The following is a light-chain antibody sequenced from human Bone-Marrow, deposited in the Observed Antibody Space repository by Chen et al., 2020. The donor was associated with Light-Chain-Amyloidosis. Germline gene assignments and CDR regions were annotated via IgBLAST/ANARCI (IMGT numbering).Light chain of an antibody. J-gene: IGLJ3*02. CDR1: SGSIATNY. Sequence: NLMLTQPHSVSESPGKTGIISCTRRSGSIATNYVQWYQQRPGSSPTTVIYEDDQRPSGVPDRFSGSIDRSSNSASLTISGLKTEDEADYYCQSYQGSSQGVFGGGTKLTV. V-gene: IGLV6-57*01. CDR3: QSYQGSSQGV. CDR2: EDD.